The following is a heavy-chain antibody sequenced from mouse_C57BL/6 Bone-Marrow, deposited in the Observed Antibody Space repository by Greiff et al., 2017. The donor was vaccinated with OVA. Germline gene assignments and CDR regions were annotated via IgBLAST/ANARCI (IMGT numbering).Heavy chain of an antibody. J-gene: IGHJ3*01. V-gene: IGHV1-81*01. CDR1: GYTFTSYG. CDR2: IYPRSVNT. D-gene: IGHD1-1*01. CDR3: VYGSSYLAWFAY. Sequence: QVQLQQSGAELARPGASVKLSCKASGYTFTSYGISWVKQRTGQGLEWIGEIYPRSVNTYYNEKFKGNAQLTADKSSSTADMELLSLTSEDSAVYVCVYGSSYLAWFAYWGQGTLVTVAA.